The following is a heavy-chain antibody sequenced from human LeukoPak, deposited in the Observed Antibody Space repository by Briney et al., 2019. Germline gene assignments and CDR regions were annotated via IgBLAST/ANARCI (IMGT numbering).Heavy chain of an antibody. CDR2: IIPIFGTA. CDR3: ARASDSSGQWGSFYYGMDV. CDR1: VGTFSSYA. Sequence: SVKVSCKASVGTFSSYAISWVRQAPGQGLEWMGGIIPIFGTANYAQKFQGRVTITADESTSTAYMELSSLRSEDTAVYYCARASDSSGQWGSFYYGMDVWGQGTTVTVSS. V-gene: IGHV1-69*13. J-gene: IGHJ6*02. D-gene: IGHD3-22*01.